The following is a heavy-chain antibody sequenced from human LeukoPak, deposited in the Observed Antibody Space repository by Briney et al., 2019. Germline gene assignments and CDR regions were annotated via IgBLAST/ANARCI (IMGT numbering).Heavy chain of an antibody. Sequence: SETLSLTCTVSGGSISSYYWSWIRQPAGKGLEWIGRIYTSGSTNYNPSLRSRVTISVDTSKNQFSLKLSSVTAADTAVYYCARVILSRVGGGYVGYFDYWGQGTLVTVSS. CDR2: IYTSGST. D-gene: IGHD5-12*01. J-gene: IGHJ4*02. CDR3: ARVILSRVGGGYVGYFDY. CDR1: GGSISSYY. V-gene: IGHV4-4*07.